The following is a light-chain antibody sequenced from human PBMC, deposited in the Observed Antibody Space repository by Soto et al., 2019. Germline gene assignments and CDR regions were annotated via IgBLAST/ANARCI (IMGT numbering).Light chain of an antibody. V-gene: IGKV3-20*01. CDR3: QQYGSSYT. CDR1: QSVTSSY. Sequence: EIVLTQSPGTLSSSPGERVTLSCRASQSVTSSYLAWYQQKPGQAPRLLIYGASSRATGIPDRFSGSGSGTDFTLTISRLEPEDFAVYYCQQYGSSYTFGQGTKLEIK. CDR2: GAS. J-gene: IGKJ2*01.